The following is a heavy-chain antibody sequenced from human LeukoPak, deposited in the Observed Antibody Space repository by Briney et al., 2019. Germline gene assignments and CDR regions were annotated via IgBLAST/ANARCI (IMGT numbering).Heavy chain of an antibody. D-gene: IGHD3-16*02. CDR2: ISGSGAST. Sequence: PGPSLRPSCATAGSTVSSNATSCVSQAPGKGLEWVSAISGSGASTYYADSVKGRFTITRDNSKNTLYLQMNSLRAEDTAVYYCAKVGRFTFGGVIVIMGTTYYFDYWGQGTLVTVSS. CDR3: AKVGRFTFGGVIVIMGTTYYFDY. CDR1: GSTVSSNA. V-gene: IGHV3-23*01. J-gene: IGHJ4*02.